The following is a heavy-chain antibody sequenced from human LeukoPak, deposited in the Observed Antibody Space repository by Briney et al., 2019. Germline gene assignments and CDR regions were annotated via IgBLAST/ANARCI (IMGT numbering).Heavy chain of an antibody. CDR3: ARKYDYIWGSYRYVWFDP. V-gene: IGHV4-59*01. CDR1: GGSISSYY. J-gene: IGHJ5*02. CDR2: IYYSGST. Sequence: SETLSLTCTVSGGSISSYYWSWIRQPPGKGLEWIGYIYYSGSTNYNPSLKSRVTISVDTSKNQSSLKLSSVTAADTAVYYCARKYDYIWGSYRYVWFDPWGQGTLVTVSS. D-gene: IGHD3-16*02.